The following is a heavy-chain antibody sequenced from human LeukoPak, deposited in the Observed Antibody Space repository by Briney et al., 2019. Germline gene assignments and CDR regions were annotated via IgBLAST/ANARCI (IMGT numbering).Heavy chain of an antibody. CDR2: IDWDDDK. Sequence: TLSLTCTVSGGSISSSSYYWGWIRQPPGKALEWLALIDWDDDKYYSTSLKTRLTISKDTSKNQVVLTMTNMDPVDTATYYCARTQTPGYSSGGGSFDYWGQGTLVTVSS. CDR1: GGSISSSSYY. CDR3: ARTQTPGYSSGGGSFDY. V-gene: IGHV2-70*01. D-gene: IGHD6-19*01. J-gene: IGHJ4*02.